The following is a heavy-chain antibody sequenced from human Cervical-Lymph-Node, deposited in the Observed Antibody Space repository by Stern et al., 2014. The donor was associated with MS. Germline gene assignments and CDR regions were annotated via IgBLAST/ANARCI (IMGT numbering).Heavy chain of an antibody. J-gene: IGHJ4*02. Sequence: VQLEESGGGLVQPGGSLRLSCAASGFTFDSYSMHWVRQVPGKGLVWVSRINTNGSSPRYADSVKGRFTISRDNAKNMLYLEMNSLRAEDTAVYYCSGSNWYFFDYWGQGTLVTVSS. D-gene: IGHD6-13*01. CDR2: INTNGSSP. V-gene: IGHV3-74*02. CDR1: GFTFDSYS. CDR3: SGSNWYFFDY.